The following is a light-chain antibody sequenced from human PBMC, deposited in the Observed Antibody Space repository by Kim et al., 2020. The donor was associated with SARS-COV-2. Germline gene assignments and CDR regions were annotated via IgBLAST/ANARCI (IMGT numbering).Light chain of an antibody. CDR3: SSYTSSNTWL. Sequence: GQSITISCTGTSNDVGSYNYVSWYQQHPGKAPKLMIYDVTRRPPGVSNRFSGSKSGNTPSLTVSGLQAGDEATYYCSSYTSSNTWLFGGGTQLTVL. V-gene: IGLV2-14*04. CDR1: SNDVGSYNY. CDR2: DVT. J-gene: IGLJ3*02.